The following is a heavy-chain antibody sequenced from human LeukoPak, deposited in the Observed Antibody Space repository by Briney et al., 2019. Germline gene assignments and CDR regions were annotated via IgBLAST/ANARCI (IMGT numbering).Heavy chain of an antibody. J-gene: IGHJ6*03. CDR3: ARAPERWYSYGSYTFYYMDV. Sequence: SETLSLTCTVSGGSISSYYWNWIRQPPGKGLEWIGSISYSGSTNYNPSLESRVTISVDTSKNQISLKLSSVTAADTTVYYCARAPERWYSYGSYTFYYMDVWGKGTTVTVSS. D-gene: IGHD5-18*01. CDR2: ISYSGST. V-gene: IGHV4-59*01. CDR1: GGSISSYY.